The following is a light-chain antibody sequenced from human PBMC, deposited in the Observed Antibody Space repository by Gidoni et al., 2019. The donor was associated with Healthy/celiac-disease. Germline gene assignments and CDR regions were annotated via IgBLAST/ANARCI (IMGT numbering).Light chain of an antibody. CDR1: QSVSSY. V-gene: IGKV3-11*01. J-gene: IGKJ1*01. CDR3: QQRSNWPPWT. CDR2: DAS. Sequence: EIVLTQSPATLSVSPGERATLSCRASQSVSSYLTWYQQKPGQAPRLLIYDASNRATGIQARFIGSGSWTYFTLTIISLEPEDFAVYYCQQRSNWPPWTFXXXTKVEIK.